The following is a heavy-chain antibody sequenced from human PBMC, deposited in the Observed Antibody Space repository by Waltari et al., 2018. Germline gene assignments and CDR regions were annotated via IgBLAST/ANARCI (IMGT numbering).Heavy chain of an antibody. V-gene: IGHV1-24*01. CDR2: FDPEEGET. CDR1: GYTLTELS. D-gene: IGHD3-22*01. Sequence: QVQLVQSGAEVKKPGASVKVSCKVSGYTLTELSMHWVRQAPGQGLKWMGGFDPEEGETIDAQTFQGRVTMSEDTSTDTAYMELSSLRSEDTAVYYCATRIAYYYDSSGYYFNYWGQGSLVTVSS. CDR3: ATRIAYYYDSSGYYFNY. J-gene: IGHJ4*02.